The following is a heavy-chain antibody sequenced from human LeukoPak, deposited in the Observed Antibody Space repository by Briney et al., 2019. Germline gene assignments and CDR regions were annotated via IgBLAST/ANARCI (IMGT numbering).Heavy chain of an antibody. V-gene: IGHV1-69*05. CDR3: AREQRGADAFDI. CDR1: GGTFSSFA. CDR2: NIPVFSST. J-gene: IGHJ3*02. Sequence: ASVKVSCKASGGTFSSFAISWVRQAPGQGLEWRGTNIPVFSSTNYARKFQGRVTITTDESTSTVYMELSSLKSDDTAVYYCAREQRGADAFDIWGQGTMVTVSS.